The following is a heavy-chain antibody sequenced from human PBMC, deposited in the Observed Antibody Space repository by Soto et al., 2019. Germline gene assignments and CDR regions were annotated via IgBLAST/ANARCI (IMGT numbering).Heavy chain of an antibody. Sequence: EVQLLESGGDLIQPGGSLRLSCAASGFTFSNYAMSWVRQAPGKGPEWVSAISGGGGTTYYADSVKGRFTISRDNSKNTLYLQMKSLRAEDTAIYYCVKDRVPNDSSGWFYWGQGALVTVSS. CDR3: VKDRVPNDSSGWFY. D-gene: IGHD3-22*01. CDR2: ISGGGGTT. CDR1: GFTFSNYA. J-gene: IGHJ4*02. V-gene: IGHV3-23*01.